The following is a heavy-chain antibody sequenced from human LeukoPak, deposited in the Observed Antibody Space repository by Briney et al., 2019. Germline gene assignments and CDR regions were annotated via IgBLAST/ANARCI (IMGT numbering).Heavy chain of an antibody. CDR1: GGSISSYY. D-gene: IGHD6-13*01. CDR3: ARGQLADAFDI. V-gene: IGHV4-59*01. Sequence: SETLSLTCTVSGGSISSYYWSWIRQPPGKGLEWIGYIYYSGSTNYNPSLKGRVTISGDASKNQFSLKLSSVTAADTAVYYCARGQLADAFDIWGQGTMVTVSS. J-gene: IGHJ3*02. CDR2: IYYSGST.